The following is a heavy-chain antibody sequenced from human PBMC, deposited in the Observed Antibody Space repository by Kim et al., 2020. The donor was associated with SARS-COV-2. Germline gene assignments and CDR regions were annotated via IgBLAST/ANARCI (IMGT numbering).Heavy chain of an antibody. CDR2: ISSDGNDK. Sequence: GGSLRLSCAASGFPFSTYGMHWVRQAPGKGLEWVAVISSDGNDKYYADSVKGRFTMSRDNSKNTVYLQMNSLRVDDTAMYYCAKQFLRQGALYDFWGRGTLVSVSS. CDR3: AKQFLRQGALYDF. D-gene: IGHD3-3*01. CDR1: GFPFSTYG. V-gene: IGHV3-30*18. J-gene: IGHJ2*01.